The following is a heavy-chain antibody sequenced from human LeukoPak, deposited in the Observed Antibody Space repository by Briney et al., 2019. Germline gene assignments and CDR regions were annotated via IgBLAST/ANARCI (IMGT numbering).Heavy chain of an antibody. CDR2: IWYDGSNK. CDR3: GSERRYCSGVSCYYAFDY. V-gene: IGHV3-33*01. J-gene: IGHJ4*02. Sequence: PGGSLRLSCAASGFTFSSYGMHWVRQAPGKGLEWVAVIWYDGSNKYYADSVQGRFTIARENSKNTLYLQMKSLRADDEAVYYCGSERRYCSGVSCYYAFDYWGQGTLVTVSS. CDR1: GFTFSSYG. D-gene: IGHD2-15*01.